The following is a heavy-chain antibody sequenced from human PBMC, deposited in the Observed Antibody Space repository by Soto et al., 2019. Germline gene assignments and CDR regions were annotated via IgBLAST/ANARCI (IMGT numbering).Heavy chain of an antibody. V-gene: IGHV4-4*02. Sequence: SETLSLTCAVSGDPISSSKWWTWVRQTPGKGLEWIGKIDQNGITNYNPSLESRVTILKDNSKNQLSLKLTSVTAVDSAVYYCARLNRDYYYYGMDVWGQGATVTV. J-gene: IGHJ6*02. CDR2: IDQNGIT. CDR1: GDPISSSKW. CDR3: ARLNRDYYYYGMDV.